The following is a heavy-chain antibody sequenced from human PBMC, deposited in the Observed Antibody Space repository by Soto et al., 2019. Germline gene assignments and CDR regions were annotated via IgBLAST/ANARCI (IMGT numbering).Heavy chain of an antibody. CDR2: IRGSGDNT. V-gene: IGHV3-23*04. J-gene: IGHJ4*02. Sequence: DEQLVESGGDLVQPGGSLRLSCGASGFVFRTNAMSWVRQRPGQGLEWVSAIRGSGDNTYYADSVKGRFSISRDNSKNTLFLQMNSLRAEDTAMYYCASLKIYCRGETCYSGYHDYWGQGTLVTVSS. D-gene: IGHD2-15*01. CDR3: ASLKIYCRGETCYSGYHDY. CDR1: GFVFRTNA.